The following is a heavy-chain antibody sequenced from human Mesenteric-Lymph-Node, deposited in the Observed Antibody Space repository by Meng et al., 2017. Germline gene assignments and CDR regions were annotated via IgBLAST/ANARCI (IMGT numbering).Heavy chain of an antibody. CDR3: ARADTAMVRFDY. CDR1: GYTFTSYP. CDR2: IIPIFGTA. V-gene: IGHV1-69*06. D-gene: IGHD5-18*01. Sequence: SVKVSCKASGYTFTSYPISWVRQAPGQGLEWMGGIIPIFGTANYAQKFQGRVTITADKSTSTAYMELSSLRSEDTAVYYCARADTAMVRFDYWGQGTLVTVSS. J-gene: IGHJ4*02.